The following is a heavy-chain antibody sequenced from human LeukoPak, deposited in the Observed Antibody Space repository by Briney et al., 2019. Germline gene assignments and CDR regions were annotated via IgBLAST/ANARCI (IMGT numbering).Heavy chain of an antibody. V-gene: IGHV3-30-3*01. CDR1: GFTFSSYT. J-gene: IGHJ4*02. CDR3: ARDLSASFDY. Sequence: PGRSLRLSCVASGFTFSSYTIHWVRQAPGKGLEWVAVISKDGSYKYYADSVKGRFIISRDNSKNTLYLQMNSLRTEDTAVYYCARDLSASFDYWGQGTLVTVSS. CDR2: ISKDGSYK.